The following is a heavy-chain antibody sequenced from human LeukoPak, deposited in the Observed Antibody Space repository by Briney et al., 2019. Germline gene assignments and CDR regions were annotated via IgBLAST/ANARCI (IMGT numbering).Heavy chain of an antibody. CDR1: GGSISSYY. J-gene: IGHJ3*02. V-gene: IGHV4-59*08. D-gene: IGHD6-13*01. Sequence: PSETLSLTCTVSGGSISSYYWSWIRQPPGKGLEWIGYIYYSGSTNYNPSLKSRVTISVDTSKNQFSLKLSSVTAADTAVYYCARGHSSSWSTDAFDIWGQGTMVTVSS. CDR2: IYYSGST. CDR3: ARGHSSSWSTDAFDI.